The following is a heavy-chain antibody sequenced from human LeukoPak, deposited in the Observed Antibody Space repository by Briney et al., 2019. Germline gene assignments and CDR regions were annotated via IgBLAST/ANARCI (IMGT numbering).Heavy chain of an antibody. J-gene: IGHJ4*02. CDR1: GFTFSRFA. CDR3: ARARSMGPPTGFDQ. CDR2: ISNDASHK. D-gene: IGHD1-1*01. Sequence: PGWSLRLSCAASGFTFSRFAMHWVRQAPGKGLEWVAVISNDASHKFYADSVQGRFTISRDNSKNTLSLQMDTLRREDTAVYYCARARSMGPPTGFDQWGQGTPVTVSS. V-gene: IGHV3-30*04.